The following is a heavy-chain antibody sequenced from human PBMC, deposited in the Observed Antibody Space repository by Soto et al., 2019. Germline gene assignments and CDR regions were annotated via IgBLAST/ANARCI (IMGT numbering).Heavy chain of an antibody. D-gene: IGHD2-15*01. CDR2: IWYDGSNK. J-gene: IGHJ6*02. CDR1: GFTFSSYG. CDR3: ARDRRLGYCSGGSCYPDYYYYGMDV. V-gene: IGHV3-33*01. Sequence: GGSLRLSCAASGFTFSSYGMHWVRQAPGKGLKWVAVIWYDGSNKYYADSVKGRFTISRDNSKNTLYLQMNSLRAEDTAVYYCARDRRLGYCSGGSCYPDYYYYGMDVWGQGTTVTVSS.